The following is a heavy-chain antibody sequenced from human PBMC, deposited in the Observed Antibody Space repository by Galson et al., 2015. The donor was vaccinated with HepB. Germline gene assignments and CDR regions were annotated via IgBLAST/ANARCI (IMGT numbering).Heavy chain of an antibody. Sequence: SETLSLTCTVSGGSISSSYWSWIRQPPGKGLEWIGYIYYSGSTNYNPSLKSRVTISVDTSKNQFSLKLSSVTAADTAVYYCARFITGTTLPPPASATDDAFDIWGQGTMVTVSS. CDR2: IYYSGST. D-gene: IGHD1-7*01. J-gene: IGHJ3*02. CDR3: ARFITGTTLPPPASATDDAFDI. CDR1: GGSISSSY. V-gene: IGHV4-59*13.